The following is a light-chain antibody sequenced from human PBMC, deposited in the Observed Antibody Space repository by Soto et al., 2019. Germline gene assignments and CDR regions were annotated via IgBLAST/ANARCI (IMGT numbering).Light chain of an antibody. Sequence: DIQMTQSPSSLSASPGDRVTITCRAGQTISTHLSWYHQRPGKTPNLLIYGGYCLQSGVPSRFSGSGSGTEFTLTISSLQPEDFGTDFCQQSYNTPYTFGQGTKLEI. V-gene: IGKV1-39*01. J-gene: IGKJ2*01. CDR3: QQSYNTPYT. CDR1: QTISTH. CDR2: GGY.